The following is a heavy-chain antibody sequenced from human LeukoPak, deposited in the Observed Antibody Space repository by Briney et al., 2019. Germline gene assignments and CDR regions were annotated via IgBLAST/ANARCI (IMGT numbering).Heavy chain of an antibody. Sequence: SETLSLTCAVHSGSFSGYHWNWIRQSPGKGLEWIGEINDRGQTNYNPSLESRVTISVDTSKKQFSLKLNSVTAADTAVYYCARDPTTVVTTPYYFDFWGQGTMVTVSS. CDR2: INDRGQT. D-gene: IGHD4-23*01. CDR3: ARDPTTVVTTPYYFDF. J-gene: IGHJ4*02. CDR1: SGSFSGYH. V-gene: IGHV4-34*01.